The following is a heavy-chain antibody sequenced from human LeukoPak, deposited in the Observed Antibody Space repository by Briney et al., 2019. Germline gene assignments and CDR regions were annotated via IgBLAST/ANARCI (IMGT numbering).Heavy chain of an antibody. J-gene: IGHJ5*02. Sequence: SVKVSCKASGGTFSSYAISWVRQAPGQGLEWMGGIIPIFGTANYAQEFQGRVTITADKSTSTAYMELSSLRSEDTAVYYCARELGYQLLWDDWFDPWGQGTLVTVSS. CDR3: ARELGYQLLWDDWFDP. D-gene: IGHD2-2*01. V-gene: IGHV1-69*06. CDR1: GGTFSSYA. CDR2: IIPIFGTA.